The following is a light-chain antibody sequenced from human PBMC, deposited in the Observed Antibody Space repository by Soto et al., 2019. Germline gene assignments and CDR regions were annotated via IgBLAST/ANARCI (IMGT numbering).Light chain of an antibody. J-gene: IGKJ1*01. V-gene: IGKV3-20*01. CDR2: DAS. Sequence: EIVLTQSPGTLSLSPGEIAALSCMASQSISSNYVAWYQQKPGQAPRLLIYDASSRATGIPNRFSGSGSGTDFTLTISRLEPEDFAVFYCQQYGDSPTFGQGTKVDI. CDR3: QQYGDSPT. CDR1: QSISSNY.